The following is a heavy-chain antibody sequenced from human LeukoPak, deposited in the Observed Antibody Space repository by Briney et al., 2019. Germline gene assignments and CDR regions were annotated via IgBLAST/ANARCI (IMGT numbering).Heavy chain of an antibody. Sequence: GGSLRLSCAASGFTFSSYSMNWVRQAPGKGLEWVSSISSSSSYIYYADSVKGRFTISRDNAKSSLYLQMNSLRAEDTAVYYCARRTSGTYIVATYWGQGTLVTVSS. CDR1: GFTFSSYS. CDR3: ARRTSGTYIVATY. J-gene: IGHJ4*02. V-gene: IGHV3-21*01. CDR2: ISSSSSYI. D-gene: IGHD5-12*01.